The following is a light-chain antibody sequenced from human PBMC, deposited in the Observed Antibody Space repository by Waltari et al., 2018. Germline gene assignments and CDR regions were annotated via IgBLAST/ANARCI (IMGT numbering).Light chain of an antibody. V-gene: IGLV2-14*01. CDR3: SSYTSSSTLV. CDR2: EVS. J-gene: IGLJ2*01. CDR1: SSDVGGYNY. Sequence: QSALTQPASVSGSPGQSITISCTGTSSDVGGYNYVSWYQQHPGQAPKLMIYEVSTRPAGVSTRFSGSKSGNTASLTISGLQAEDEADYYCSSYTSSSTLVFGGGTKLTVL.